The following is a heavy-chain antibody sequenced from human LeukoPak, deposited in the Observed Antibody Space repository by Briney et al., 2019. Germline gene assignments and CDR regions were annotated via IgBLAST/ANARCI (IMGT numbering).Heavy chain of an antibody. CDR3: AKDHGR. D-gene: IGHD1-26*01. J-gene: IGHJ4*02. CDR2: ISGGGDRT. Sequence: GGSLRLSCAASGFTFSSYAMRWVRQAPGKGLVWVSAISGGGDRTYYADSVRGRFTISRDNSKHTLYLQMDSLRGADSAVYYCAKDHGRWGQGTLVTVSS. CDR1: GFTFSSYA. V-gene: IGHV3-23*01.